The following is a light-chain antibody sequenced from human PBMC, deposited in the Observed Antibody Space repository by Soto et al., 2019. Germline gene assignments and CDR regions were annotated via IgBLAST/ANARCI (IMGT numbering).Light chain of an antibody. J-gene: IGLJ1*01. V-gene: IGLV1-40*01. CDR1: SSNIGAGYD. CDR3: QSYDTSLSGDV. Sequence: QSVLTQPPSVSGAPGQRVTFSCTGSSSNIGAGYDVHWYQQLPGTAPKLLIYGNVNRPSGVPDRFSGSKSGTSASLAITGLQAEDEADYYCQSYDTSLSGDVFGTGTKVTVL. CDR2: GNV.